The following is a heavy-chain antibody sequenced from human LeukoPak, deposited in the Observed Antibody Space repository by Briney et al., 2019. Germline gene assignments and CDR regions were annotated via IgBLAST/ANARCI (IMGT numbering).Heavy chain of an antibody. CDR3: ARGFTTTKKQNAFDI. V-gene: IGHV1-69*05. J-gene: IGHJ3*02. CDR2: IIPIFGTA. D-gene: IGHD3-22*01. Sequence: SAKVSCKASGGTFSSYAISWVRQAPGQGLEWMGRIIPIFGTANYAQKFQGRVTITTGESTSTAYMELSSLRSEDTAVYYCARGFTTTKKQNAFDIWGQGTMVTVSS. CDR1: GGTFSSYA.